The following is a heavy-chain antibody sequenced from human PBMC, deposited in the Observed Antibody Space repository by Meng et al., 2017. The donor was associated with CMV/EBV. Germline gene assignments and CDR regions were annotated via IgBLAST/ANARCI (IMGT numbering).Heavy chain of an antibody. J-gene: IGHJ4*02. CDR3: ARLSGSGTTSTGYHYAFDS. V-gene: IGHV4-30-4*08. CDR1: GGSISSGDYY. Sequence: QIQESGPGVVKPSQTLSLTCSVSGGSISSGDYYWSWIRQPPGKGLEWIGYIYYSGTTYYNPSLESRVTISVDTSKNQFSLNLSSVTAADTAVYYCARLSGSGTTSTGYHYAFDSWGQGTLVTVSS. D-gene: IGHD3-22*01. CDR2: IYYSGTT.